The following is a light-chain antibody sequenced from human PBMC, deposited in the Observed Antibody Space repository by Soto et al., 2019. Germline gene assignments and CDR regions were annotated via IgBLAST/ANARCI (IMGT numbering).Light chain of an antibody. CDR2: EDN. J-gene: IGLJ2*01. V-gene: IGLV6-57*03. Sequence: NFMLTQPHSVSESPGKTVTISCTRSSGSIASNYVQWYQQRPGSAPTTVVYEDNQRPSGVPDRFSGSIDSSSNSASLTISGLKTEDEAVYYCQSYDSSNPVVFGGGTKVTVL. CDR1: SGSIASNY. CDR3: QSYDSSNPVV.